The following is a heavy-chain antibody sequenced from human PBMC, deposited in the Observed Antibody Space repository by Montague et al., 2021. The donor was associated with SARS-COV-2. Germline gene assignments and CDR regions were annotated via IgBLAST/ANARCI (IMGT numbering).Heavy chain of an antibody. CDR3: AHRLPAVAAFDY. CDR1: GFSLSTRTVG. CDR2: IYWDDDK. D-gene: IGHD6-6*01. Sequence: PALVKPTQTLTLTCTFSGFSLSTRTVGVGWIRQPPGKALEWLALIYWDDDKRYSPSLKSRLTITKVTSNNQVVLTMTNMDPVDTATYYFAHRLPAVAAFDYWGQGTLVTVSS. J-gene: IGHJ4*02. V-gene: IGHV2-5*02.